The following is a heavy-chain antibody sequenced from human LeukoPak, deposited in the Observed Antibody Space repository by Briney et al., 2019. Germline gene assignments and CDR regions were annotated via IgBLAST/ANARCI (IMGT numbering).Heavy chain of an antibody. V-gene: IGHV3-23*01. CDR3: ASPDEPHYGDPGYVY. D-gene: IGHD4-17*01. CDR1: GFTFSSYA. Sequence: GGSLRLSCAASGFTFSSYAMSWVRQAPGKGLEWVSAISGSGGSTYYADSVKGRFTISRDNSKNTLYLQMNSLRAEDTAVYYCASPDEPHYGDPGYVYWGQGTLVTVSS. J-gene: IGHJ4*02. CDR2: ISGSGGST.